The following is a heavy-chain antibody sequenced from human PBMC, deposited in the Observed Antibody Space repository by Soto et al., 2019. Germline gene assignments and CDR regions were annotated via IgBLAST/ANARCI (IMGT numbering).Heavy chain of an antibody. Sequence: GGSLRLSCAASGFTFSTYDMHWVRQVPGKGLEWVSAIGSAHDSYYLGSVKGRFSISRENAKNSLYLQMNSLTTGDTAVYYCARAYLGRLPRRADYYYALDVWGQGTTVTVSS. V-gene: IGHV3-13*01. J-gene: IGHJ6*02. CDR3: ARAYLGRLPRRADYYYALDV. CDR2: IGSAHDS. D-gene: IGHD1-26*01. CDR1: GFTFSTYD.